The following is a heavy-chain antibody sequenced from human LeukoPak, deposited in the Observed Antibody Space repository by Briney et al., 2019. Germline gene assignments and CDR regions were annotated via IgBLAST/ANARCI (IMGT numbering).Heavy chain of an antibody. V-gene: IGHV3-23*01. J-gene: IGHJ4*02. D-gene: IGHD4-17*01. CDR2: ISGSGGST. CDR1: GFTFSSYA. Sequence: GGSLRLSCAASGFTFSSYAMSWVRHAPREGLEWVSAISGSGGSTYYADSVKGRFTISRDNSKNTLYLQMNSLRAEDTAVYYCAKGLVYGDDYWGQGTLVTVSS. CDR3: AKGLVYGDDY.